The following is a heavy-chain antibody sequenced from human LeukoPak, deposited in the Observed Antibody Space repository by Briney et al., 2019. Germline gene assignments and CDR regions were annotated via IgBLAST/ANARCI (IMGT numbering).Heavy chain of an antibody. J-gene: IGHJ4*02. D-gene: IGHD6-19*01. V-gene: IGHV3-7*03. CDR1: GFNFGTYW. CDR2: IKPDGSEK. Sequence: HAGGSLRLSCAASGFNFGTYWMSWVRQAPGKGLEWVANIKPDGSEKHYVDSMKGRFTISRDNAKNSLYLQMNSLRVEDTAVYYCAREGYSSGWNPSAYWGQGTLVAVSS. CDR3: AREGYSSGWNPSAY.